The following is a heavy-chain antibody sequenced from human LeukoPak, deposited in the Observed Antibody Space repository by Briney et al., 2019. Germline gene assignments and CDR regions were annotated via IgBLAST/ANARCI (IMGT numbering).Heavy chain of an antibody. CDR2: ISYDGSNK. D-gene: IGHD6-19*01. CDR1: GFTFSSYG. Sequence: PGGSLRLSCAASGFTFSSYGMHWVRQAPGKGLEWVAVISYDGSNKYYADSVKGRFTISRDNSKNTLYLRMNSLRAEDTAVYYCAKDNIAVAGTDYYYYGMDVWGQGTTVTVSS. CDR3: AKDNIAVAGTDYYYYGMDV. V-gene: IGHV3-30*18. J-gene: IGHJ6*02.